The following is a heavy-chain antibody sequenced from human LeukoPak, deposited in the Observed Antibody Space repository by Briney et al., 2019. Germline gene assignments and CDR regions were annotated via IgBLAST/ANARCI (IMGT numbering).Heavy chain of an antibody. V-gene: IGHV4-59*01. CDR3: ARDGYSGNDGL. J-gene: IGHJ4*02. CDR1: GGSISSYY. D-gene: IGHD5-12*01. Sequence: SETLSLTCSVSGGSISSYYWSWIRQPPGKGLEWIGYIYHSGSTKYNPSLKSRATISVDTSKNQFSLKLSSVTAADTAVYYCARDGYSGNDGLWGQGTLVTVSS. CDR2: IYHSGST.